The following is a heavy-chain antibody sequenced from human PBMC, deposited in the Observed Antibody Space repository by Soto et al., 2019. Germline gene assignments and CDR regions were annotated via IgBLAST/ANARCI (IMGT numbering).Heavy chain of an antibody. CDR3: ARNFPNSYGSSPRPQNQETYCMVV. J-gene: IGHJ6*03. CDR1: GYTFTSYY. Sequence: GASVKVSCKAAGYTFTSYYMHWVRQAPGQGLEWMGIINPSGGSTSYAQKFQGRVTMTRDTSTSTVYMELSSLRSEDTAVYYCARNFPNSYGSSPRPQNQETYCMVVWGQGTTVTV. V-gene: IGHV1-46*01. CDR2: INPSGGST. D-gene: IGHD5-18*01.